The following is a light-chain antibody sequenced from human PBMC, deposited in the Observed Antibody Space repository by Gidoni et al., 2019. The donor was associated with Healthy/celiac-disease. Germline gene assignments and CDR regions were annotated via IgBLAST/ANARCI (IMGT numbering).Light chain of an antibody. CDR3: CSYAGSSTYV. CDR1: SSDVGSYDL. J-gene: IGLJ1*01. V-gene: IGLV2-23*02. CDR2: DVN. Sequence: QSALTQPAAVSGSPGQPITISCTGTSSDVGSYDLVSWYQQHPGKAPKLIIYDVNTRPSGVANRFSGSKAGNTASLTISGLQAEDEADYYCCSYAGSSTYVFGTGTKVTVL.